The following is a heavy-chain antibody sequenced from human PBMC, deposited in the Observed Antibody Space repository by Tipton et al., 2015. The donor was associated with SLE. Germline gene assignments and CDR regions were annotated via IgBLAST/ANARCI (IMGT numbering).Heavy chain of an antibody. J-gene: IGHJ4*02. Sequence: TLSLTCSVSGGSMNNGRYYWGWFRQPPGKGLEWIGSIDYSGRTYYTPSLKSQVTISVDTSKNQFSLKLSSVAAADTAFYYCARRTSGYAPDYWGQGTLVTVSS. V-gene: IGHV4-39*07. CDR3: ARRTSGYAPDY. D-gene: IGHD5-12*01. CDR1: GGSMNNGRYY. CDR2: IDYSGRT.